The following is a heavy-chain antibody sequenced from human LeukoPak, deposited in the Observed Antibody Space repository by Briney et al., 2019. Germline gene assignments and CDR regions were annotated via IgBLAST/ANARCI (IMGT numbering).Heavy chain of an antibody. J-gene: IGHJ4*02. CDR2: ISVRADST. CDR1: GFTFSSYG. CDR3: AKDYNWSDGY. D-gene: IGHD1-20*01. V-gene: IGHV3-23*01. Sequence: GGSLRLSCATSGFTFSSYGMSWVRQAPGKGLEWVSGISVRADSTSYADSVKGRFTISRDNSKNTLYLQMNSLRDEDTAVYYCAKDYNWSDGYWGQGTLVTVSS.